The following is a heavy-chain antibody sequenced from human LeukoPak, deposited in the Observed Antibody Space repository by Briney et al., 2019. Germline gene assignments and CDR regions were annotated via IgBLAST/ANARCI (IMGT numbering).Heavy chain of an antibody. CDR1: ALTCRSYA. V-gene: IGHV3-23*01. D-gene: IGHD5-18*01. CDR2: VSGSGGST. CDR3: AKGAASRGYTYVAN. Sequence: GRSLRLSSAASALTCRSYAMIWVRQVPGEGLEWVSTVSGSGGSTYYADSVKGRFTISRDNSNNTLYLQMNSLRAEDTAVYYCAKGAASRGYTYVANWGQGTLVSVSS. J-gene: IGHJ4*02.